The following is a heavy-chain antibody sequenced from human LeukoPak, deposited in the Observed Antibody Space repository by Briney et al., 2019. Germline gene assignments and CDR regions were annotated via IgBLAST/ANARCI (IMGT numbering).Heavy chain of an antibody. CDR1: RGSISGSIRSYY. Sequence: PSETLSLTCTVSRGSISGSIRSYYWSWLRQPPGKGLEWIGYISSSGSVNDNPSLRSRVTISVDTSKNQFFLNLSSVSAADTAVYYCARFPLGYRGPYYFAYWGKGTRVTVPP. D-gene: IGHD5-12*01. CDR3: ARFPLGYRGPYYFAY. J-gene: IGHJ4*02. V-gene: IGHV4-4*09. CDR2: ISSSGSV.